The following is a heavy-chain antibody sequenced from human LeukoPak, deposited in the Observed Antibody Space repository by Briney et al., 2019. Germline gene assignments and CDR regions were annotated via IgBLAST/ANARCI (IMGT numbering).Heavy chain of an antibody. J-gene: IGHJ3*02. Sequence: SVKVSCKVSGGTFSIFAISWVRQAPGQGLEWMGGIIPIVGTAHYASKFQDRVTIVADESASTVSMELSSLRSEDTAVYYCTRDVTVTTNAFDIWGQGTMVTVSS. CDR2: IIPIVGTA. V-gene: IGHV1-69*13. D-gene: IGHD4-17*01. CDR1: GGTFSIFA. CDR3: TRDVTVTTNAFDI.